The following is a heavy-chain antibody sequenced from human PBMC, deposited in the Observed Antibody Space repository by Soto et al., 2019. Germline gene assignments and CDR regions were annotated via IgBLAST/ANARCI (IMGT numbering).Heavy chain of an antibody. V-gene: IGHV4-34*01. CDR3: ARARRRNWGQDY. Sequence: SETLPLTCAVYGGSFSGYYWSWIRQPPGKGLEWIGEINHSGSTNYNPSLKSRVTISVDTSKNQFSLKLSSVTAADTAVYYCARARRRNWGQDYWGQGTLVTVSS. D-gene: IGHD7-27*01. CDR1: GGSFSGYY. CDR2: INHSGST. J-gene: IGHJ4*02.